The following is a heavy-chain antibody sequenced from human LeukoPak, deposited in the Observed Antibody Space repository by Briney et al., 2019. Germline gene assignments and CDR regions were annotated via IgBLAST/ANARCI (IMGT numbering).Heavy chain of an antibody. Sequence: PSDTLSLTCTGSAGSISSYSWTWVQKPLGKGLEWIRHVYYSGSTNYNPSLKSRVTISVDSSKNQFSLQLSSVTAADAAVYYCATVTSGYYFFDYWGQGTLVTVSS. D-gene: IGHD3-22*01. J-gene: IGHJ4*02. CDR3: ATVTSGYYFFDY. CDR2: VYYSGST. CDR1: AGSISSYS. V-gene: IGHV4-59*07.